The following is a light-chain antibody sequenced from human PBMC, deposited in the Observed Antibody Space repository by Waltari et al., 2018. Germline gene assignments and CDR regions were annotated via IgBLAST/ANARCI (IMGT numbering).Light chain of an antibody. V-gene: IGKV2-30*02. Sequence: DVVMTQSPLSLPVTLGQPASISCRSSQSLVHSDGNSSLNWFQQSPGQSPRRLFYRVSKRDCGVPDRFSGSGSGAYFTLKSSRVEAEDVGIYYCMQGIHRPWTFGQGTRVVSK. CDR1: QSLVHSDGNSS. J-gene: IGKJ1*01. CDR3: MQGIHRPWT. CDR2: RVS.